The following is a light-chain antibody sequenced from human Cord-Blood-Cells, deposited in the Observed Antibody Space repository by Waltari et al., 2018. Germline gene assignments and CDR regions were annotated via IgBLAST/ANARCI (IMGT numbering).Light chain of an antibody. CDR1: SSDVGSYNL. J-gene: IGLJ3*02. CDR3: CSYAGSSTWV. Sequence: QSALTQPASVSGSPGQSITISCTGTSSDVGSYNLVPWYPQHPGKAPKLMIYEGSKRPSGVSNRFSGSKSGNTASLTISGLQAEDEADYYCCSYAGSSTWVFGGGTKLTVL. V-gene: IGLV2-23*01. CDR2: EGS.